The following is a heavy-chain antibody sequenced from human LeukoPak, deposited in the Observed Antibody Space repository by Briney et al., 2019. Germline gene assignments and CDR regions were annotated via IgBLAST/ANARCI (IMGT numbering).Heavy chain of an antibody. CDR3: ATDRGWRTSGYYLYYFEY. Sequence: GGSLRLSCAASGFIFTGYFMSWVRRAPGKGLEWVASIKHGGSEKYYVDSVRGRFTISRDNAKNLLYLQMCSLRAEDTAVYYCATDRGWRTSGYYLYYFEYWGQGTLVTFSS. CDR2: IKHGGSEK. CDR1: GFIFTGYF. V-gene: IGHV3-7*01. D-gene: IGHD3-3*01. J-gene: IGHJ4*02.